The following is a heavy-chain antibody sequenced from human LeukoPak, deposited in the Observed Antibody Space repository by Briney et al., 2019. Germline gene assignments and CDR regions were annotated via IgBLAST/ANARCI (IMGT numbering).Heavy chain of an antibody. J-gene: IGHJ4*02. D-gene: IGHD6-19*01. V-gene: IGHV1-58*02. CDR2: IVVGSGNT. CDR1: GFTFTSSA. Sequence: SVKVSCKASGFTFTSSAMQWVRQARGQRLEWIGWIVVGSGNTNYAQKFQERVTITRDMSTSTAYMELSSLRSEDTAVYYCARDRYSSGWYYFDYWGQGTLVTVSS. CDR3: ARDRYSSGWYYFDY.